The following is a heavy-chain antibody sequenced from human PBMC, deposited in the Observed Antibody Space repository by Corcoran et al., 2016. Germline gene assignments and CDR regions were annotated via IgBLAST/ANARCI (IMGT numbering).Heavy chain of an antibody. D-gene: IGHD3-16*01. V-gene: IGHV3-7*03. Sequence: EVQLVESGGGLVQTGGSLRLSCAASGFTFSSYWMSWVRQAPGKGLEWVANIKQDGSEKYYVDSVKGRFTISRDNAKNSLYLQMNSLRAEDPDVYYCARAPWGSRPDWFDPWGQGTLVTVSS. CDR3: ARAPWGSRPDWFDP. CDR1: GFTFSSYW. J-gene: IGHJ5*02. CDR2: IKQDGSEK.